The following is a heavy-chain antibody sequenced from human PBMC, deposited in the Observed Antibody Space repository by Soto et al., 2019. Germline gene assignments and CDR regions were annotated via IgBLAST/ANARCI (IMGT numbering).Heavy chain of an antibody. CDR1: GFAFNNYG. V-gene: IGHV3-21*04. J-gene: IGHJ5*02. CDR2: ISKSDYT. CDR3: ARGGVAARKGRWFDP. D-gene: IGHD6-25*01. Sequence: GGSLRLSCTVSGFAFNNYGINWVRQAPGKGLEWVSSISKSDYTYYSDSVKGRFAISRDNAKSSVSLQMNSMTAADTAIYYCARGGVAARKGRWFDPWGQGTLVTVSS.